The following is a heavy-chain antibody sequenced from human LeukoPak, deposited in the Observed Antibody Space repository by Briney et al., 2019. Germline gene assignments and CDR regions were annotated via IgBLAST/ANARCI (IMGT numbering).Heavy chain of an antibody. J-gene: IGHJ4*02. CDR2: ISSDGRVE. CDR3: ARDTLNGPFVISLDY. Sequence: PGGSLRLSCAASGFSFSSYEMNWVRQAPGKGLEWVSHISSDGRVETYVDSVRGRFTMSRDNAKNFLFLRMSGLRAEDTAVYYCARDTLNGPFVISLDYWGQGALVTVSS. CDR1: GFSFSSYE. V-gene: IGHV3-48*03. D-gene: IGHD3-9*01.